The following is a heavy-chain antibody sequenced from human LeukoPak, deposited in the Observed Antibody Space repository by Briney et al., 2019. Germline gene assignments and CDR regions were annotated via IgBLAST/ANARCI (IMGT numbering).Heavy chain of an antibody. CDR3: ARSDGYYYYMDV. V-gene: IGHV3-48*04. Sequence: PGGSLRLSCAASGFTFSSYSMNWVRQAPGKGLEWVSYISSSGSTIYYADSVKGRFTISRDNAKNSLYLQMNSLRAEDTAVYYCARSDGYYYYMDVWGKGTTVTVSS. CDR2: ISSSGSTI. CDR1: GFTFSSYS. J-gene: IGHJ6*03.